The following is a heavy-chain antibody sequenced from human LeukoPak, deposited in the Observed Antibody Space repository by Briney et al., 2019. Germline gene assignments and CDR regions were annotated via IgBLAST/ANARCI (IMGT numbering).Heavy chain of an antibody. CDR2: IYDSGST. CDR3: ARGAAARAPFDY. J-gene: IGHJ4*02. CDR1: GGSISSGGNY. Sequence: SETLSLTCTVSGGSISSGGNYWSWIRQHPGKGLEWIGYIYDSGSTYYNPSRNSRVTISVDTSKNQFSLKLSSVTAADTAVYYCARGAAARAPFDYWGQGTLVTVS. D-gene: IGHD2-2*01. V-gene: IGHV4-31*03.